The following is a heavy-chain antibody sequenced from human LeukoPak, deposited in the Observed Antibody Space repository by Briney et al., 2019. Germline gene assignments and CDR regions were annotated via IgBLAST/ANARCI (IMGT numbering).Heavy chain of an antibody. D-gene: IGHD6-13*01. CDR3: ARDALSSSSWYRDYYYGMDV. J-gene: IGHJ6*02. CDR1: GFTLSSNY. Sequence: GGSLRLSCAASGFTLSSNYMSWVRQAPGKGLEWVSVIYSGGSTYYADSVKGRFTISRDNSKNTLYLQMNSLRAEDTAVYYCARDALSSSSWYRDYYYGMDVWGQGTTVAVSS. CDR2: IYSGGST. V-gene: IGHV3-53*01.